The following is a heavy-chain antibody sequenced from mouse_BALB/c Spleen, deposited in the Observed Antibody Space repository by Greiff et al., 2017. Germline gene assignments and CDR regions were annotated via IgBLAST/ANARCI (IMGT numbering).Heavy chain of an antibody. Sequence: ESGPGLVKPSQSLSLTCTVTGYSITSDYAWNWIRQFPGNKLEWMGYISYSGSTSYNPSLKSRISITRDTSKNQFFLQLNSVTTEDTATYYCARRGDDGFPWFAYWGQGTLVTVSA. J-gene: IGHJ3*01. CDR2: ISYSGST. D-gene: IGHD2-3*01. CDR3: ARRGDDGFPWFAY. V-gene: IGHV3-2*02. CDR1: GYSITSDYA.